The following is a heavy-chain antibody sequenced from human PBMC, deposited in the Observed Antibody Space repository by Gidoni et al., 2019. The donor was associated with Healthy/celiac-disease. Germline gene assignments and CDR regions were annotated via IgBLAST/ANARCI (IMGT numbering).Heavy chain of an antibody. Sequence: QVQLQQWGAGLLKPSETLSLTCAVYVGSFSGYYWSWIRQPPGKGREWIGEINHSGSTNSNPSLNSRVTISVDTSKNQFSLKLSSVTAADTAVYYCASPYYDILTGYYRDYYYYGKDVWGQGTTVTVSS. CDR1: VGSFSGYY. V-gene: IGHV4-34*01. J-gene: IGHJ6*02. D-gene: IGHD3-9*01. CDR3: ASPYYDILTGYYRDYYYYGKDV. CDR2: INHSGST.